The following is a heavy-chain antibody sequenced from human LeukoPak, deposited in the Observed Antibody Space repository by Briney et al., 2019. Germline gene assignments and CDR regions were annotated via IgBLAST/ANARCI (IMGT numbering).Heavy chain of an antibody. D-gene: IGHD6-19*01. CDR3: ARRDISSGWSFDF. J-gene: IGHJ4*02. V-gene: IGHV4-4*07. Sequence: PSETLSLTCTVSGGSISNYHWSWIRQPAGKGLECISQIHTSGSTNYNPPLKSRVTMSIDTPENQLSLTIRSVTAADTAVYYCARRDISSGWSFDFWGQGILVTVSS. CDR1: GGSISNYH. CDR2: IHTSGST.